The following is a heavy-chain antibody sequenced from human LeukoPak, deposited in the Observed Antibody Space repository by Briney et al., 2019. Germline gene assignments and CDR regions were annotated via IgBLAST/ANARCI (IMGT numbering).Heavy chain of an antibody. CDR1: GLTISNYA. CDR3: SKDPNGDYIGAFDM. D-gene: IGHD4-17*01. Sequence: GGSLRLSCVASGLTISNYAMTWVRQTPGKGLEWVSSIIVSGSRTYYADSVKGRFTISRDNSKNTLYLQMNSLRAEDTALYYCSKDPNGDYIGAFDMWGPGTLVTVSS. V-gene: IGHV3-23*01. J-gene: IGHJ3*02. CDR2: IIVSGSRT.